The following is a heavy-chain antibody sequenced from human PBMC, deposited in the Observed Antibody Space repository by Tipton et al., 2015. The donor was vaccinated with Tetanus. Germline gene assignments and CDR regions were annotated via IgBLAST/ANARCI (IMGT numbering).Heavy chain of an antibody. Sequence: TLSLTCAVYGGSFSGYYWSWIRQPPGKGLERIGEINNSESTNYNPSPKSRVTISVDTTKNQNSLKLSPVTAADTGVYYCARGLNCGGDCYPLVPFDYWGQETVVSVSS. J-gene: IGHJ4*02. CDR3: ARGLNCGGDCYPLVPFDY. D-gene: IGHD2-21*02. CDR2: INNSEST. CDR1: GGSFSGYY. V-gene: IGHV4-34*01.